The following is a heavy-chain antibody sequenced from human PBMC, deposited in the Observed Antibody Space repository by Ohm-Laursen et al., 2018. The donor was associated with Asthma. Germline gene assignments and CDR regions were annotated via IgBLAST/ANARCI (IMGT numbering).Heavy chain of an antibody. J-gene: IGHJ3*02. CDR3: AREMTVETRAFDI. V-gene: IGHV4-31*02. Sequence: TLSLTWPVSGGSISSGGYYWSWIRQHPGKGLEWIGYIYYSGSTYYNPSLKSRVTISVDTSKNHFSLKLSSVTAADTAVYYCAREMTVETRAFDIWGQGRMVTVSS. CDR1: GGSISSGGYY. D-gene: IGHD4-23*01. CDR2: IYYSGST.